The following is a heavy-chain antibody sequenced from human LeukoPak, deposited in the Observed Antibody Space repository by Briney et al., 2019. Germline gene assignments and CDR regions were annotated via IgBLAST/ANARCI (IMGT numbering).Heavy chain of an antibody. CDR1: GFTFGDYA. D-gene: IGHD2-2*02. CDR3: TRDCSSTSCYTYYMDV. CDR2: IRSKAYGGTT. Sequence: GGSLRLFCTASGFTFGDYAMSWFRQAPGKGLDWVGFIRSKAYGGTTEYAASVKGRFTISRDDSKSIAYLQMNSLKTEDTAVYYCTRDCSSTSCYTYYMDVWGKGTTVTVSS. V-gene: IGHV3-49*03. J-gene: IGHJ6*03.